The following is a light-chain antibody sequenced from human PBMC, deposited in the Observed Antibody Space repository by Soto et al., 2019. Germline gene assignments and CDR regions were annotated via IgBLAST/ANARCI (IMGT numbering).Light chain of an antibody. Sequence: DIQMTQSPSTLSASVGDRVTITCRASQSISSWLAWYQQKPGKAPKLLIYKASSLESGVPSRFSGSGSGTEFTLTISSLQPDNFATYYCQQYNSYPYTFGQGTKLEIK. J-gene: IGKJ2*01. CDR2: KAS. CDR1: QSISSW. CDR3: QQYNSYPYT. V-gene: IGKV1-5*03.